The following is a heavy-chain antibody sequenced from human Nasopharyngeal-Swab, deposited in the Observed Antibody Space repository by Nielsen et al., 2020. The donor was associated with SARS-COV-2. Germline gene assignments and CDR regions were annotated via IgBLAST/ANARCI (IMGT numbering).Heavy chain of an antibody. CDR3: ARRELELRGYYYYYMDV. D-gene: IGHD1-7*01. CDR2: ISAYNGNT. V-gene: IGHV1-18*01. Sequence: ASVKVSCKASGYTFTCYGISWVRQAPGQGLEWMGWISAYNGNTNYAQKLQGRVTMTTDTSTSTAYMELRSLRSDDTAVYYCARRELELRGYYYYYMDVWGKGTTVTVSS. CDR1: GYTFTCYG. J-gene: IGHJ6*03.